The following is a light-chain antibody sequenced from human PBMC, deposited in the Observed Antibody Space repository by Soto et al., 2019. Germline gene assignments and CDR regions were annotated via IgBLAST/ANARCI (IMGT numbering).Light chain of an antibody. V-gene: IGLV2-14*02. CDR2: GNR. J-gene: IGLJ3*02. Sequence: QSALTQPASVSGSPGQSITISCTGTSSDVGSYNLVSWYQQHPGKAPKLVIFGNRNRPSGVPERFSGSKSGTSASLAITGLQAEDEADYYCQAYDYILTASVFGGGTKVTVL. CDR1: SSDVGSYNL. CDR3: QAYDYILTASV.